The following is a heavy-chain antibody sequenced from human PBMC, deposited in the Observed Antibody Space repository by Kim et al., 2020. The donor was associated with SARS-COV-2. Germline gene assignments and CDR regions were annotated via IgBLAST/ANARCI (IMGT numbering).Heavy chain of an antibody. CDR1: GYTFTGYY. J-gene: IGHJ6*02. CDR3: ARETTVTAGYYYYGMDV. Sequence: ASVKVSCKASGYTFTGYYMHWVRQAPGQGLEWMGWINPNSGGTNYAQKFQGWVTMTRDTSISTAYMGLSRLRSDDTAVYYCARETTVTAGYYYYGMDVWGQGTTVTVSS. CDR2: INPNSGGT. V-gene: IGHV1-2*04. D-gene: IGHD4-17*01.